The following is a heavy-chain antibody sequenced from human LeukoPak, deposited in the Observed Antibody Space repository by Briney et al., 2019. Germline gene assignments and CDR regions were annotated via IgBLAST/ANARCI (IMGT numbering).Heavy chain of an antibody. Sequence: ASVKVSCKASGYTFTGYAMHWVRQAPGQRLEWMGWINAGNGNTKYSQKFQGRVTITRDTSASTAYMELSSLRSEDTAVYYCARVGHSSGCFHWGQGTLVTVSS. CDR1: GYTFTGYA. CDR3: ARVGHSSGCFH. V-gene: IGHV1-3*01. J-gene: IGHJ4*02. D-gene: IGHD6-19*01. CDR2: INAGNGNT.